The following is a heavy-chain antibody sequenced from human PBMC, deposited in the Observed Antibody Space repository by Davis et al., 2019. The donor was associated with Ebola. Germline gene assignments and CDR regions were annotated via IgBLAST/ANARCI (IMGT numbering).Heavy chain of an antibody. J-gene: IGHJ6*02. Sequence: GESLKISCKGSGYSFTSYWIGWVRQMPGKGLEWMGIIYPGDSDTRYSPSFQGQVTISADKSISTAYLQWSSLKASATAMYYCARSDYRNYYYYYGMDVWGQGTTVTVSS. CDR3: ARSDYRNYYYYYGMDV. CDR2: IYPGDSDT. D-gene: IGHD4-11*01. CDR1: GYSFTSYW. V-gene: IGHV5-51*01.